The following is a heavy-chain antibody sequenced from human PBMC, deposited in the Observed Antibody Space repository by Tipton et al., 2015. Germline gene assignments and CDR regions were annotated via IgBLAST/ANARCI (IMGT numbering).Heavy chain of an antibody. CDR1: GGSISNSTYY. J-gene: IGHJ6*02. Sequence: TLSLTCTVSGGSISNSTYYWAWIRQPPGKGLEWIATFSYSGSTYYNSSLKSRVTIFGDTSKHQFSLKLSSVTAADTAVYYCARDRGEWRLFGGVAPHGMDVWGQGTTVTVSS. CDR3: ARDRGEWRLFGGVAPHGMDV. V-gene: IGHV4-39*02. CDR2: FSYSGST. D-gene: IGHD3-16*01.